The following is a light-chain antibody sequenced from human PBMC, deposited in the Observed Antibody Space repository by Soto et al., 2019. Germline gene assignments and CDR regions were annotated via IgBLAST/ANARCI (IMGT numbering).Light chain of an antibody. CDR2: EDY. CDR1: SGDVGGYNL. V-gene: IGLV2-23*01. J-gene: IGLJ2*01. Sequence: QSVLTQPASVSGSPGQSITISCTGTSGDVGGYNLVSWYLQHPGKVPKLLIYEDYRRPSGVSTRFSASKSGNTASLTIAGLQAEDEAHYYCCSYAGGEPFVLFGGGTQLTVL. CDR3: CSYAGGEPFVL.